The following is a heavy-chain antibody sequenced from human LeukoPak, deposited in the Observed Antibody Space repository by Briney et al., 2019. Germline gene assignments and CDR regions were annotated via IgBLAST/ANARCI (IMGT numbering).Heavy chain of an antibody. Sequence: GESRKSSCNGSGYSFTSYWTGWVGQVPGKGLGWMGIIYPGDSDTRYSPSFQDQVTISADKSISTAYLQWSSLRASDTAMYYCARHGDYGEDYWGQGTLVTVSS. D-gene: IGHD4-17*01. V-gene: IGHV5-51*01. CDR3: ARHGDYGEDY. CDR1: GYSFTSYW. CDR2: IYPGDSDT. J-gene: IGHJ4*02.